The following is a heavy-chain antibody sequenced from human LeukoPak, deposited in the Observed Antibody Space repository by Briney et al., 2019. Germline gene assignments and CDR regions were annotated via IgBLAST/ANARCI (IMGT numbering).Heavy chain of an antibody. D-gene: IGHD4-17*01. CDR1: GGSFSGYY. V-gene: IGHV4-34*01. Sequence: PSETLSLTCAVYGGSFSGYYWSWIRQPPGKGLEWIGEINHSGSTNYNPSLKSRVTISVGTSKNQFSLKLSSVTAADTAVYYCARGRGMTVTTWGQGTLVTVSS. CDR3: ARGRGMTVTT. CDR2: INHSGST. J-gene: IGHJ4*02.